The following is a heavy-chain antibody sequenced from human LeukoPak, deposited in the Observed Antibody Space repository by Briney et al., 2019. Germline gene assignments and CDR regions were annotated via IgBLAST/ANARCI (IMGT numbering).Heavy chain of an antibody. CDR1: GGSFSGYY. V-gene: IGHV4-34*01. J-gene: IGHJ4*02. Sequence: PSETLSLTCAVSGGSFSGYYWTWIRQPPGKGLEWIGEINHSGSAHYNPSLMSRVTISLDTSKNHFSLNLSSVTAADTAVYYCARGQGTVTTHWGQGTLVTVSS. D-gene: IGHD4-11*01. CDR3: ARGQGTVTTH. CDR2: INHSGSA.